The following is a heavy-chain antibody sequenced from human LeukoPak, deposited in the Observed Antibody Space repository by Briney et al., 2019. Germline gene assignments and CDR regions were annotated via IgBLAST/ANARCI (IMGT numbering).Heavy chain of an antibody. Sequence: PGGSLRLSCAASGFTVSSNYMSWVRQAPGKGLEWVSLIYSGDSTYYADSVKGRFAISRDNSKNTLHLQMNSLRAEDTAVYYCARSRTGPDAFDIWGQGTMVAVSS. D-gene: IGHD1-14*01. J-gene: IGHJ3*02. CDR3: ARSRTGPDAFDI. CDR2: IYSGDST. CDR1: GFTVSSNY. V-gene: IGHV3-53*01.